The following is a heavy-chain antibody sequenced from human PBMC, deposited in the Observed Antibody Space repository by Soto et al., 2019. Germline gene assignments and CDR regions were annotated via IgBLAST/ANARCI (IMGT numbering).Heavy chain of an antibody. D-gene: IGHD2-15*01. CDR3: ANRGGVVGGSEHPVFEY. V-gene: IGHV3-30*18. Sequence: QVQLVESGGGVVQPGKSLRLSCAASGFIFSHYGMHWVRQAPGKGLEWVALISFDGKNRNYADSVKGRFTIYRDNPKNTLYLEMNSLRPEDTAFYYCANRGGVVGGSEHPVFEYWCQGTLVTVSS. J-gene: IGHJ4*02. CDR2: ISFDGKNR. CDR1: GFIFSHYG.